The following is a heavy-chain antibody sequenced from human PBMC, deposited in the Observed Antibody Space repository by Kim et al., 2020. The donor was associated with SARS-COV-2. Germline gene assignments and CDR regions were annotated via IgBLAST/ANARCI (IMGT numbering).Heavy chain of an antibody. CDR3: ARQSRGIYSNSWYKVFDY. CDR1: GGSISSSSYY. Sequence: SETLSLTCTVSGGSISSSSYYWGWIRQPPGKGLEWIGSIYYSGSTYYNPSLKSRVTISVDTSKNQFSLKLSSVTAADTAVYYCARQSRGIYSNSWYKVFDYWGQGTLVTVSS. D-gene: IGHD6-13*01. CDR2: IYYSGST. J-gene: IGHJ4*02. V-gene: IGHV4-39*01.